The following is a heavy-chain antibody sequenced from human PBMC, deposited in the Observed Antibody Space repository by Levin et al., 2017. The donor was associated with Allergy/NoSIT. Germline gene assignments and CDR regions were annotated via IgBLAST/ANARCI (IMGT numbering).Heavy chain of an antibody. CDR1: GGSISSSY. CDR3: AKTVLPATIGAFDI. Sequence: SETLSLTCTVSGGSISSSYWSWIRQPAGKGLEWIGRIHTSGATNYNPSLNSRVTMSVDTSKSQFSLKLTSVTAADTAVYYCAKTVLPATIGAFDIWGQGTMVTVSS. V-gene: IGHV4-4*07. J-gene: IGHJ3*02. CDR2: IHTSGAT. D-gene: IGHD2-15*01.